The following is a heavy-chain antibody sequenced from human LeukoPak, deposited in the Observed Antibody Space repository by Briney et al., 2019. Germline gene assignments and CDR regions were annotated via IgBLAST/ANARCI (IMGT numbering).Heavy chain of an antibody. CDR2: INHSGST. D-gene: IGHD5-18*01. CDR3: ARGQPWIQLWVDYYGMDV. J-gene: IGHJ6*02. CDR1: SESSGGDD. Sequence: PSETLSLTCAMHSESSGGDDWTWIRQPPGKGLEWIGEINHSGSTNYNPSLKSRVTISVDTSKNQFSLKLSSVTAADTAVYYCARGQPWIQLWVDYYGMDVWGQGTTVTVSS. V-gene: IGHV4-34*01.